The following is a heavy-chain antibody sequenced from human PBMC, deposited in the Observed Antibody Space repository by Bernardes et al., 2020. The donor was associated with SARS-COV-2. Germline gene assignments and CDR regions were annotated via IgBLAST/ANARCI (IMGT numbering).Heavy chain of an antibody. D-gene: IGHD6-19*01. Sequence: ASVKVSCKVSGYTLTELSMHWVRQAPGKGLEWMGGFDPEDGETIYAQKFQGRVTMTEDTSTDTAYMELSSLRSEDTAVYYCATDFVPGLSPILKQWLAEMNYWGQGTLVTVSS. CDR1: GYTLTELS. V-gene: IGHV1-24*01. CDR3: ATDFVPGLSPILKQWLAEMNY. CDR2: FDPEDGET. J-gene: IGHJ4*02.